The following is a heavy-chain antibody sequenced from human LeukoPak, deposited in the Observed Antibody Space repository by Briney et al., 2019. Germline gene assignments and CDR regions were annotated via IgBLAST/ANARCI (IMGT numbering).Heavy chain of an antibody. D-gene: IGHD3-22*01. CDR2: IYYSGST. V-gene: IGHV4-59*01. Sequence: SETLSLTCTVSGVSISSYYWSWIRQPPGKGLEWIGYIYYSGSTNYNPSLKSRVTISVDTSKNQFSLKLSSVTAADTAVYYCASNHYYDSSGYYREHYYFDYWGQGTLVTVSS. J-gene: IGHJ4*02. CDR3: ASNHYYDSSGYYREHYYFDY. CDR1: GVSISSYY.